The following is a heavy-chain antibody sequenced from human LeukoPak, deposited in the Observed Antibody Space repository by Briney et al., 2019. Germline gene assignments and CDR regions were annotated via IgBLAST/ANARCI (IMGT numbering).Heavy chain of an antibody. CDR3: AKDRGAYCGGDCYFTY. Sequence: PGGSLRLSCAASGFTFSSYGVHWVRQAPGKGLEWVAVISYDGSNKYYADSVKGRFTISRDNSKNTLYLQMNSLRAEDTAVYYCAKDRGAYCGGDCYFTYWGQGTLVTVSS. CDR2: ISYDGSNK. CDR1: GFTFSSYG. D-gene: IGHD2-21*02. J-gene: IGHJ4*02. V-gene: IGHV3-30*18.